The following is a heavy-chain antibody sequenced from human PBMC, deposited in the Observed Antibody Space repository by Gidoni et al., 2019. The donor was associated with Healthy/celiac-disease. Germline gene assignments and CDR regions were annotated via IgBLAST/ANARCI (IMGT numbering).Heavy chain of an antibody. CDR3: TKTTVTNDWFDP. V-gene: IGHV3-49*03. Sequence: RAGRSPRLSCTASGFTFGDYAMSWFRQAPGKGLEWVGFIRSKAYGGTTEYAASVKGRFTISRDDSKSIAYLQMNSLKTEDTAVYYCTKTTVTNDWFDPWGQGTLVTVSS. CDR1: GFTFGDYA. D-gene: IGHD4-17*01. CDR2: IRSKAYGGTT. J-gene: IGHJ5*02.